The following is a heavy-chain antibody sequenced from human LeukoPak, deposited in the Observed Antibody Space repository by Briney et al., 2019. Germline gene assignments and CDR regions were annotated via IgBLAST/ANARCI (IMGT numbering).Heavy chain of an antibody. D-gene: IGHD3-10*01. Sequence: SVKVSCKASRGTFSSYAISWVRQAPGQGLEWMGRIIPIFGTANYAQKFQGRVTITADKSTSTAYMELSSLRSEDAAVYYCARCGGYGELLGYFDYWGQGTLVTVSS. CDR2: IIPIFGTA. CDR3: ARCGGYGELLGYFDY. V-gene: IGHV1-69*06. CDR1: RGTFSSYA. J-gene: IGHJ4*02.